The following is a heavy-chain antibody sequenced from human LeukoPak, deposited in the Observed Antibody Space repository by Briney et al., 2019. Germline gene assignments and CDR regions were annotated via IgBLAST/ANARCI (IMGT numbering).Heavy chain of an antibody. J-gene: IGHJ4*02. CDR1: GFSFSTYS. CDR2: ISGSGTNT. D-gene: IGHD2-21*01. V-gene: IGHV3-23*01. CDR3: AKDTAVILTAPFDS. Sequence: GGSLRLSCAASGFSFSTYSMNWVRQTPGKGLEWVSAISGSGTNTYYSGSVRGRFTISRDNSNNRLYLQMNSVRAEDTAMYFCAKDTAVILTAPFDSWGQGTLVTVSS.